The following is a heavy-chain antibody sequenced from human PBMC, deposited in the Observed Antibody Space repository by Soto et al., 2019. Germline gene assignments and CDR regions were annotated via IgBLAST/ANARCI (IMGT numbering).Heavy chain of an antibody. Sequence: GGSLRLSCAASGFTFSSYAMSWVRQAPGKGLEWVSAISGSGGSTYYADSVKGRFTISRDNSKNTLYLQMNSLRAEDTAVYYCAKSEAMIVVVMKTRGFSFDYWGQGTLVTVSS. CDR2: ISGSGGST. J-gene: IGHJ4*02. V-gene: IGHV3-23*01. CDR3: AKSEAMIVVVMKTRGFSFDY. CDR1: GFTFSSYA. D-gene: IGHD3-22*01.